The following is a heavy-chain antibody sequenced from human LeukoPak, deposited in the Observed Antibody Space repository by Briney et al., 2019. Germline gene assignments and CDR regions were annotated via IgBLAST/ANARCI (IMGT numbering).Heavy chain of an antibody. D-gene: IGHD3-22*01. Sequence: SETLSLTCTVSGGSISSYYWSWIRQPPGKGLEWIGYISYSGSTNYNPSLKSRVTISVDTPKNQFSLKVSSVTAADPAVYYCAREYRHYYDSSGYYISRIFDYWGQGALVTAS. V-gene: IGHV4-59*01. J-gene: IGHJ4*02. CDR1: GGSISSYY. CDR2: ISYSGST. CDR3: AREYRHYYDSSGYYISRIFDY.